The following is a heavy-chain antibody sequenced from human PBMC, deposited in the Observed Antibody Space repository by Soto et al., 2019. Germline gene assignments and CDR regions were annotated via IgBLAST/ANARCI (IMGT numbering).Heavy chain of an antibody. Sequence: GGSLRLSCAASGFTFSSYAMHWVRQAPGKGLEWVAVISYDGSNKYYADSVKGRFTISRDNSKNTLYLQMNSLRAEDTAVYYCARDQIGSYYINYYYGMDVWGQGTTVTVSS. CDR1: GFTFSSYA. CDR2: ISYDGSNK. D-gene: IGHD1-26*01. V-gene: IGHV3-30-3*01. J-gene: IGHJ6*02. CDR3: ARDQIGSYYINYYYGMDV.